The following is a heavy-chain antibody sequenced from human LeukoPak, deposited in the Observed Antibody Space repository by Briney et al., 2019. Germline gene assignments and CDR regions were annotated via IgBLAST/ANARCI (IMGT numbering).Heavy chain of an antibody. D-gene: IGHD5-12*01. CDR3: AKGGDLVATIAFY. CDR1: GFTFSSYA. Sequence: GGSLRLSCAASGFTFSSYAMHWVRQAPGKGLEWVAVISYDGSNKYYADSVKGRFTISRDNSKNTLYLQMNSLRAEDTAIYYCAKGGDLVATIAFYWGQGTLVTVSS. V-gene: IGHV3-30-3*01. J-gene: IGHJ4*02. CDR2: ISYDGSNK.